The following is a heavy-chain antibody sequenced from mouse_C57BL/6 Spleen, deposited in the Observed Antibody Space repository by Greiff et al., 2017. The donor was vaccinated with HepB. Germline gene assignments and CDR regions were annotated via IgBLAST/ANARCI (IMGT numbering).Heavy chain of an antibody. CDR1: GYTFTDYE. Sequence: LVESGAELVRPGASVTLSCKASGYTFTDYEMHWVKQTPVHGLEWIGAIDPETGGTAYNQKFKGKAILTADKSSSTAYMELRSLTSEDSAVYYCTTYGSSYVRFDYWGQGTTLTVSS. CDR3: TTYGSSYVRFDY. CDR2: IDPETGGT. D-gene: IGHD1-1*01. V-gene: IGHV1-15*01. J-gene: IGHJ2*01.